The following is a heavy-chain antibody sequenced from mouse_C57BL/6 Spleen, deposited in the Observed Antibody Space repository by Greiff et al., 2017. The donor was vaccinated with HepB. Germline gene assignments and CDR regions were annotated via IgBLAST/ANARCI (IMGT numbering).Heavy chain of an antibody. CDR2: IDPSDSYT. CDR3: ARRDDYDGY. V-gene: IGHV1-50*01. CDR1: GYTFTSYW. Sequence: QVHVKQPGAELVKPGASVKLSCKASGYTFTSYWMQWVKQRPGQGLEWIGEIDPSDSYTNYNQKFKGKATLTVDTSSSTAYMQLSSLTSEDSAVYYCARRDDYDGYWGQGTLVTVSA. J-gene: IGHJ3*01. D-gene: IGHD2-4*01.